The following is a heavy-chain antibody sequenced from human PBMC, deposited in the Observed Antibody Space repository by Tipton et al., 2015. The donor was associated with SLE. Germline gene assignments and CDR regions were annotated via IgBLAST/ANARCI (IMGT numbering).Heavy chain of an antibody. D-gene: IGHD6-13*01. CDR2: ISSRGPAI. V-gene: IGHV3-11*04. CDR1: GYSIRSGYY. J-gene: IGHJ5*02. Sequence: LSLTCAVSGYSIRSGYYMSWIRQAPGKGLEWVSYISSRGPAIYYADSVKGRFTISRDNAKNSLYLQMNSLRAEDTAVYYCAREAGTSTWSPVDPWGQGTLVTVSS. CDR3: AREAGTSTWSPVDP.